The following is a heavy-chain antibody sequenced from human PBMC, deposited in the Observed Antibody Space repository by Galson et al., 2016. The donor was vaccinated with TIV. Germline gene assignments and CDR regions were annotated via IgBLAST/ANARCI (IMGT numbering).Heavy chain of an antibody. J-gene: IGHJ2*01. V-gene: IGHV4-39*07. CDR3: ARLEMGADHLDFDL. Sequence: LSLTCTVSGGSISSSTYYWGWIRQPPGKGLEWIGSMYYSGSSYSNPSLSSLKSRVTISGDTSKNQFSLRVRSVTAADAAVYYCARLEMGADHLDFDLWGRGNLVIVSS. CDR2: MYYSGSS. CDR1: GGSISSSTYY. D-gene: IGHD1-26*01.